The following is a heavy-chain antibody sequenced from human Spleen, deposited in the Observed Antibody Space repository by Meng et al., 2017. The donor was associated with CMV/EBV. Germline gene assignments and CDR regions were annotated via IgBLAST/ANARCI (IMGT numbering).Heavy chain of an antibody. Sequence: GSLRLSCAVSGGSISSSNWWSWVRQPPGKGLEWIGEIYHSGSTNYNPSLKSRVTISVDTSKNQFSLKLSSVTAADTAVYYCARGYDFWSGYDPGFDYWGQGTLVTVSS. CDR2: IYHSGST. D-gene: IGHD3-3*01. CDR3: ARGYDFWSGYDPGFDY. V-gene: IGHV4-4*02. CDR1: GGSISSSNW. J-gene: IGHJ4*02.